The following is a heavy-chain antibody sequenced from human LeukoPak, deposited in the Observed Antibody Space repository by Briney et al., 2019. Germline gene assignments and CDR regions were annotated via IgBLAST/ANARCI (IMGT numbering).Heavy chain of an antibody. J-gene: IGHJ3*02. CDR2: IYSGGST. CDR3: AKDVDFWSGQPMGAFDI. D-gene: IGHD3-3*01. Sequence: GGSLRLSRAASGFTVSSNYMGWVRQAPGKGLEWVSVIYSGGSTYYADSVKGRFTISRDNSKNTLYLQMNSLRAEDTAVYYCAKDVDFWSGQPMGAFDIWGQGTMVTVSS. V-gene: IGHV3-66*01. CDR1: GFTVSSNY.